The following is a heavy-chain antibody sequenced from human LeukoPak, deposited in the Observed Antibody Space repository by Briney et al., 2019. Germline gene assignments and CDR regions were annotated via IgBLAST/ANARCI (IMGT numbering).Heavy chain of an antibody. CDR3: ARESPRDYDILTGIQH. CDR1: GYTFTCYY. D-gene: IGHD3-9*01. CDR2: INPNSGGT. Sequence: ASVKVSCKASGYTFTCYYMHWVRQAHGQGLEWMGRINPNSGGTNYAQKFQGRVTMTRDTSISTAYMELSRLRSDDTAVYYCARESPRDYDILTGIQHWGQGTLVTVSS. J-gene: IGHJ1*01. V-gene: IGHV1-2*06.